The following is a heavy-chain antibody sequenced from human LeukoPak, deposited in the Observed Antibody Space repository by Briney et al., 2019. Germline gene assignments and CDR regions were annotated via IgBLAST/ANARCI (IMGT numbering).Heavy chain of an antibody. D-gene: IGHD2-15*01. J-gene: IGHJ3*02. CDR2: ISGGGGST. CDR1: GFTFSSYA. V-gene: IGHV3-23*01. CDR3: AKVGSGSSQRYPFDI. Sequence: PGGSLRLSCAASGFTFSSYAMSWVRQAPGKGLEWVSGISGGGGSTYYADSVKGRFTISRDNSKNTLYLQMNSLRAEDTALYYCAKVGSGSSQRYPFDIWGQGTMVTVSS.